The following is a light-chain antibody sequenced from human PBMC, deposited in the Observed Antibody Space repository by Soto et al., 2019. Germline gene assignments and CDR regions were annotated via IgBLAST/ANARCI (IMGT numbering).Light chain of an antibody. CDR2: GDR. J-gene: IGLJ3*02. Sequence: QSVLTQPPSVSGSPGQRVTISCTGNSSHLGAGYDVHWYQQLPGEAPKLVIFGDRNRPSGVPERFSGSKSGTTASLAITGLQAGDEDDYYCQAYDYSLNDSVFGGGTKLTVL. CDR1: SSHLGAGYD. V-gene: IGLV1-40*01. CDR3: QAYDYSLNDSV.